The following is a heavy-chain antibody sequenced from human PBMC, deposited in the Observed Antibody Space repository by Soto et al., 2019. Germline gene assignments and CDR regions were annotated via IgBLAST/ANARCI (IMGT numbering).Heavy chain of an antibody. D-gene: IGHD2-21*02. V-gene: IGHV3-7*05. CDR3: AKPTYCGGDCYYAFDI. CDR1: GFTFSSYW. J-gene: IGHJ3*02. Sequence: EVQLVESGGGLVQPGGSLRLSCAASGFTFSSYWMSWVRQAPGKGLEWVANIKQDGSEKYYVDSVKGRFTISRDNAKNSVYLQMNSLRAEDTAVYYCAKPTYCGGDCYYAFDIWGQGTMVTVSS. CDR2: IKQDGSEK.